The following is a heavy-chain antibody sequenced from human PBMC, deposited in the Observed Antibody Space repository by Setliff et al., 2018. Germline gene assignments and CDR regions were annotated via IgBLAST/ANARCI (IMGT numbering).Heavy chain of an antibody. J-gene: IGHJ4*02. D-gene: IGHD2-15*01. CDR1: GDPMSSRRYY. Sequence: NPSETLSLTCTVSGDPMSSRRYYWAWIRQPAGKGLEWIGQIYTSWSTNYNPSLKSRVTLSLDTSKNQFSLELSSVTAADTAMYYCARENGYCSGGACYFMFDYWGQGALVTVSS. CDR3: ARENGYCSGGACYFMFDY. V-gene: IGHV4-61*09. CDR2: IYTSWST.